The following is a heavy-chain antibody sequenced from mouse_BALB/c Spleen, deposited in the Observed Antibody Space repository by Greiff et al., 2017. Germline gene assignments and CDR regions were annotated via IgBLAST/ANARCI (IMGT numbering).Heavy chain of an antibody. Sequence: QVQLQQPGAELVKPGASVKMSCKASGYTFTSYWMHWVKQRPGQGLEWIGVIDPSDSYTSYNQKFKGKATLTVDTSSSTAYMQLSSLTSEDSAVYYCTRAGGRAGFAYWGQGTLVTVSA. J-gene: IGHJ3*01. V-gene: IGHV1S127*01. CDR3: TRAGGRAGFAY. CDR2: IDPSDSYT. D-gene: IGHD1-1*02. CDR1: GYTFTSYW.